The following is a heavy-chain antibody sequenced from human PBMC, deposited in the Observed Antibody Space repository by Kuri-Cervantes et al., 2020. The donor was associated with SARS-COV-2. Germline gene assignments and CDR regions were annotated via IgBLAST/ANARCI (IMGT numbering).Heavy chain of an antibody. V-gene: IGHV3-48*04. CDR2: ISSSGSTI. CDR1: GFTFTNYG. CDR3: ARYYSFYGSGSYYSYYYYYGMDV. J-gene: IGHJ6*02. D-gene: IGHD3-10*01. Sequence: GESLKISCATSGFTFTNYGMHWVRQAPGRGLEWVSYISSSGSTIYYADSVKGRFTISRDNAKNSLYLQINSLRAEDTAVYYCARYYSFYGSGSYYSYYYYYGMDVWGQGTTVTVSS.